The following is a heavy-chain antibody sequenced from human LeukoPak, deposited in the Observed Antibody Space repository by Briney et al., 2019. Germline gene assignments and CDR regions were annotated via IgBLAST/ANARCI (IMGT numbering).Heavy chain of an antibody. Sequence: GGSLRLSCAASGFTFSIYAMSWVRQAPGKGLEWVSAISGSGGSTYYADSVKGRFTIARDDAKNSLYLQMNSLRAEDTAVYYCAKAPRRGVSGSYWGAESWINYWGQGTLVTVSS. CDR2: ISGSGGST. J-gene: IGHJ4*02. V-gene: IGHV3-23*01. D-gene: IGHD1-26*01. CDR3: AKAPRRGVSGSYWGAESWINY. CDR1: GFTFSIYA.